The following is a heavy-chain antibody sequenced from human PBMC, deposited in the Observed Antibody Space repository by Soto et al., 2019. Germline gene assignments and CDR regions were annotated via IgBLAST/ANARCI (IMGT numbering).Heavy chain of an antibody. CDR1: GGSISGSY. V-gene: IGHV4-4*07. CDR3: VRDGSKTLRDCFDP. CDR2: VYATGSS. D-gene: IGHD4-17*01. J-gene: IGHJ5*02. Sequence: SETLSLTCRVSGGSISGSYWSWIRQSPGKGLEWMGRVYATGSSNYNPSLRSRIAMSVDISKKTFSLRLRSVTAADTGVYYCVRDGSKTLRDCFDPWGQGILVTVSS.